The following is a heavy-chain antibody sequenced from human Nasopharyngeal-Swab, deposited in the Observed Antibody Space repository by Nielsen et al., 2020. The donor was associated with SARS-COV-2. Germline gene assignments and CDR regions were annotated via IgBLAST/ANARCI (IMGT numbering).Heavy chain of an antibody. CDR1: GGSISSYY. CDR2: IFYTGNT. Sequence: SETLSLTCTVSGGSISSYYWSWIRQPPGKELEWIGYIFYTGNTNYNPSLESRVTMSIDTSKNQFSLKLSSVTAADTAVYYCARDRGDLRKYHFDSWGQGTQIAVSS. D-gene: IGHD2-2*01. CDR3: ARDRGDLRKYHFDS. V-gene: IGHV4-59*01. J-gene: IGHJ4*02.